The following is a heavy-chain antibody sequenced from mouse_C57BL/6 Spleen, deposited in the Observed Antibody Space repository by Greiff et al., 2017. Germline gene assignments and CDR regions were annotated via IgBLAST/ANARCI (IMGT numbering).Heavy chain of an antibody. D-gene: IGHD1-1*02. J-gene: IGHJ4*01. CDR2: INYDGSST. V-gene: IGHV5-16*01. CDR1: GFTFSDYY. Sequence: EVKLMESEGGLVQPGSSMKLSCTASGFTFSDYYMAWVRQVPEKGLEWVANINYDGSSTYYLDSLKSRFIISRDNAKNILYLQMSSLKSEDTATYYCAREVGGNSDYAMDYWGQVTSGTVSS. CDR3: AREVGGNSDYAMDY.